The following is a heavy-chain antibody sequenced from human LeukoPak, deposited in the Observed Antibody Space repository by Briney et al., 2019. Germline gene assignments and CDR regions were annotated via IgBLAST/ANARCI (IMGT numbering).Heavy chain of an antibody. D-gene: IGHD6-19*01. CDR1: GFTFSTFW. V-gene: IGHV3-74*01. J-gene: IGHJ3*02. CDR3: ARGPRAVAGIKFSGAFDI. CDR2: INPDGSRT. Sequence: GGSLRLSCAASGFTFSTFWMHWVRQAPGKGLVWVSRINPDGSRTSYADSVKGRFTISRDYAKNTLYLQMNSLRAEDTAVYYCARGPRAVAGIKFSGAFDIWGQGTMVIVSS.